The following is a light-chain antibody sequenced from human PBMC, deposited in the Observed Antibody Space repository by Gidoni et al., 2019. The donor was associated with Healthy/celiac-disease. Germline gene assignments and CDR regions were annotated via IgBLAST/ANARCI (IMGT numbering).Light chain of an antibody. J-gene: IGLJ3*02. CDR1: VLPKQY. Sequence: SYELTQPPSVSVSPGQTARITCSGDVLPKQYAYWYQQKPGQAPVLVIYKDSERPSGIHERFSGSSSGTTVTLNISGVQAEDEADYYCQSADSSGTSWVFGGGTKLTVL. V-gene: IGLV3-25*02. CDR3: QSADSSGTSWV. CDR2: KDS.